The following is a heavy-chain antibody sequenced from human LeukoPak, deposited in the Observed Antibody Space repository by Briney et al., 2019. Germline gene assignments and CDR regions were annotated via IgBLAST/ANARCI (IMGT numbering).Heavy chain of an antibody. V-gene: IGHV4-38-2*01. D-gene: IGHD3-9*01. CDR2: IYHSGST. Sequence: PSETLSLTCAVSGYSISSGYYWGWIRQPPGKGLEWIGSIYHSGSTYYNPSLKSRVTISVDTSKNQFSLKLSSVTAADTAVYYCASARYDILIGYWFDPWGQGTLVTVSS. CDR3: ASARYDILIGYWFDP. CDR1: GYSISSGYY. J-gene: IGHJ5*02.